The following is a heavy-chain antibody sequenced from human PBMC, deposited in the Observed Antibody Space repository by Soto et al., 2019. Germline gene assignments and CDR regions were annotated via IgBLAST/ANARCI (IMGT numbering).Heavy chain of an antibody. CDR1: GFTFSSYG. CDR3: ARNGPLDV. V-gene: IGHV3-33*01. J-gene: IGHJ6*02. D-gene: IGHD1-1*01. Sequence: QVQLVESGGGLVQPGRSLRLSCAASGFTFSSYGMHWVRQAPGKGLEWVAVIWYDGTKKYYVDSVKGRFTISRDTCKNTPYLQMNSLRAEDTAVYYCARNGPLDVWGQGTTVTVSS. CDR2: IWYDGTKK.